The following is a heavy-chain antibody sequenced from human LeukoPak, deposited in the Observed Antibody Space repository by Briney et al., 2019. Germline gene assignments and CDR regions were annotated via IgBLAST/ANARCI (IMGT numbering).Heavy chain of an antibody. D-gene: IGHD6-6*01. J-gene: IGHJ4*02. CDR3: ARDPGSSSDSVY. CDR2: ISAYNGNT. V-gene: IGHV1-18*01. CDR1: GYTFTSYG. Sequence: ASVKVTCKASGYTFTSYGFSGLRQPPAQGLERMGWISAYNGNTNYAQKLQGRVTITTDTSTSTAYAELRSLRSDDTAVYYCARDPGSSSDSVYWVQARQVSDS.